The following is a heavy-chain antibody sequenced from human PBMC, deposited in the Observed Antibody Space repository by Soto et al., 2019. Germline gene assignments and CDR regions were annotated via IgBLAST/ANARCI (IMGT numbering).Heavy chain of an antibody. D-gene: IGHD3-9*01. Sequence: LTCAVSSGSISSGGYSWSWIRQPPGKGLEWIGNVYHSGNTYYNPSLKSRVTLSVDRSRNQFSLRLTSVTAADTAVYYCARVNQDYDVLTASLYYFDYWGQGTLVTVYS. CDR3: ARVNQDYDVLTASLYYFDY. CDR1: SGSISSGGYS. J-gene: IGHJ4*02. CDR2: VYHSGNT. V-gene: IGHV4-30-2*01.